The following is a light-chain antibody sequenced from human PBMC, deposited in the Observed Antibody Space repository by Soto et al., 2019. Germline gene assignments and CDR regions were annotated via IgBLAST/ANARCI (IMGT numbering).Light chain of an antibody. V-gene: IGKV1-39*01. CDR2: TTS. Sequence: DVHMTQSPSSLSASVGDRFTITCRASQNINSYLNWYQQKPGKAPNLLIYTTSSLETGVPSRFSGSGSGTDFTLTISSLQPEDFATYFCQQSYSRPRTFGQGTKVDIK. J-gene: IGKJ1*01. CDR3: QQSYSRPRT. CDR1: QNINSY.